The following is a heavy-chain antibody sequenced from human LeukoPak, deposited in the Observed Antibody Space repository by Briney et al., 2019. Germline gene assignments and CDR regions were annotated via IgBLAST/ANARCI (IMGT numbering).Heavy chain of an antibody. V-gene: IGHV3-11*01. J-gene: IGHJ1*01. CDR2: ISSSGSTI. Sequence: TGGSLRLSCAASGFTFSDYYMSWIRQAPGKGLEWVSYISSSGSTIYYADSVKGRFTISRDNAKNSLYLQMNSLRAEDTAVYYCARSYGDYVAEYFQHWGQGTLVTVSS. CDR3: ARSYGDYVAEYFQH. CDR1: GFTFSDYY. D-gene: IGHD4-17*01.